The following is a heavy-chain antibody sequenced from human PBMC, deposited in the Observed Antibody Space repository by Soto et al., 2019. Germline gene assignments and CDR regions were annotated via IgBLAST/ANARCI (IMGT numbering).Heavy chain of an antibody. CDR1: GFTFSSYG. CDR3: AKDQSDGFDYYYGMDV. D-gene: IGHD4-17*01. V-gene: IGHV3-30*18. Sequence: PGGSLRLSCAASGFTFSSYGMHWVRQAPGKGLEWVAVISYDGSNKYYADSVKGRFTISRDNSKNTLYLQMNSLRAEDTAVYYCAKDQSDGFDYYYGMDVWGQGTTVTVSS. J-gene: IGHJ6*02. CDR2: ISYDGSNK.